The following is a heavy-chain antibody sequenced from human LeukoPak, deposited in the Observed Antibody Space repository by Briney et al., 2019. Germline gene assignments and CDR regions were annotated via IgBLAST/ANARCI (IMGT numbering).Heavy chain of an antibody. J-gene: IGHJ4*02. V-gene: IGHV1-69*06. Sequence: GASVKVSCKASGGTFSSYAISWVRQAPGQGLEWMGGIIPIFGTANYAQKFQGRVTITADKSTSTAYMELSSLRSEDTAVYYCARGKFSIPRYEVVVVPAATRLDYWGQGTLVTVSS. CDR3: ARGKFSIPRYEVVVVPAATRLDY. CDR2: IIPIFGTA. CDR1: GGTFSSYA. D-gene: IGHD2-2*01.